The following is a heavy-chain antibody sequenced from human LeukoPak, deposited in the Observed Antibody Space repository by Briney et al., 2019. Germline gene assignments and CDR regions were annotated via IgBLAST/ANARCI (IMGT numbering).Heavy chain of an antibody. CDR1: GFTFRNYW. V-gene: IGHV3-7*01. CDR2: IKEDGTTI. CDR3: ARVVDYGWFDP. Sequence: GGSLRLSCTAPGFTFRNYWMGWVRQAPGKELEWVANIKEDGTTIYYVDSVKGRFTISRDNAKNSLYLQMNSVRDEDTAVYYCARVVDYGWFDPWGQGTLVAVSS. D-gene: IGHD3-16*01. J-gene: IGHJ5*02.